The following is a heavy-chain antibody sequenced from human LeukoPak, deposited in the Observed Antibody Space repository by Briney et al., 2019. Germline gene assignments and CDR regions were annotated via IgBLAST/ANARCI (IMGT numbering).Heavy chain of an antibody. CDR3: ARELGYCSSTSCYAGWFDP. CDR2: IYYSGST. D-gene: IGHD2-2*03. J-gene: IGHJ5*02. Sequence: SETLSLTCTVSGGSISSYYWSWNRQPPGKGLEWIGYIYYSGSTNYNPSLKSRVTISVDTSKDQFSLKLSSVTAADTAVYYCARELGYCSSTSCYAGWFDPWGQGTLVTVSS. CDR1: GGSISSYY. V-gene: IGHV4-59*01.